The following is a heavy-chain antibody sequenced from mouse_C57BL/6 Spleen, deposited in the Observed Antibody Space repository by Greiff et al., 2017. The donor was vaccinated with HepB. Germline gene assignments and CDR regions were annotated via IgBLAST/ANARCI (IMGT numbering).Heavy chain of an antibody. V-gene: IGHV3-6*01. CDR1: GYSITSGYY. Sequence: EVQLQESGPGLVKPSQSLSLTCSVTGYSITSGYYWNWIRQFPGNILEWMGYISYDGSNNYNPSLKNRIPITRDTSKNQFFLKLNAVTTEDTATYYCARDQGNPDFDYWGQGTTLTVSS. CDR3: ARDQGNPDFDY. J-gene: IGHJ2*01. CDR2: ISYDGSN. D-gene: IGHD2-1*01.